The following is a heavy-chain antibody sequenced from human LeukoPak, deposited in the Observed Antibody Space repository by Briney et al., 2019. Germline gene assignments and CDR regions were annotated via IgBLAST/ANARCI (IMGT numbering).Heavy chain of an antibody. J-gene: IGHJ5*02. V-gene: IGHV4-39*01. D-gene: IGHD6-13*01. Sequence: SETLSLTCTVSGGSISSSSYNWGWIRQPPGKGLEWIGSIDNSGYTYYNPSLKSRVTISVDTSEDQFSLQLSSVTAADTAVYYCARPPGIAAAWFDPWGQGTLVTVSS. CDR2: IDNSGYT. CDR3: ARPPGIAAAWFDP. CDR1: GGSISSSSYN.